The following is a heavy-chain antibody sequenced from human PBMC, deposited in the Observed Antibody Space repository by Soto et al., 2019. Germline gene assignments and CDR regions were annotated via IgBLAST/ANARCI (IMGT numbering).Heavy chain of an antibody. D-gene: IGHD2-21*01. V-gene: IGHV4-59*08. CDR2: ISYSGYP. Sequence: SETLSLTCTVSGASISNYYWSWIRQPPGKELEWIGHISYSGYPDYNPSLNSRVTISADTSKNQFSLKLTSVTAADTAVYYCARHYSSDPFDYWGQGTLVTVSS. CDR1: GASISNYY. CDR3: ARHYSSDPFDY. J-gene: IGHJ4*02.